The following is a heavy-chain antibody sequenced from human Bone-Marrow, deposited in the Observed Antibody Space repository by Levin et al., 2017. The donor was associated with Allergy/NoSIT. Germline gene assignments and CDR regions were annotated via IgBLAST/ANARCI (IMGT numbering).Heavy chain of an antibody. CDR2: ISSSSSYI. J-gene: IGHJ3*02. D-gene: IGHD6-19*01. V-gene: IGHV3-21*01. CDR1: GFTFSSYS. Sequence: GGSLRLSCAASGFTFSSYSMNWVRQAPGKGLEWVSSISSSSSYIYYADPVKGRFTISRDNAKNSVYLQMNSLRAEDTAVYYCARAHHSSSGWPPGGAFDIWGQGTMVTVSS. CDR3: ARAHHSSSGWPPGGAFDI.